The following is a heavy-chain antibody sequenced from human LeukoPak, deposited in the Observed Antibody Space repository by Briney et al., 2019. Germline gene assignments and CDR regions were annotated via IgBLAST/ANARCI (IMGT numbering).Heavy chain of an antibody. CDR1: GFTFSSYA. CDR2: ISGSGGNT. CDR3: ARASYSSSSGH. J-gene: IGHJ4*02. Sequence: PGGSLRLSCAASGFTFSSYAMNWVRQAPGKGLEWVSGISGSGGNTYYADSVKGRFTISRDNSKNTVYLQMNSLRDEDTAVYYCARASYSSSSGHWGQGTLVTVSS. V-gene: IGHV3-23*01. D-gene: IGHD6-6*01.